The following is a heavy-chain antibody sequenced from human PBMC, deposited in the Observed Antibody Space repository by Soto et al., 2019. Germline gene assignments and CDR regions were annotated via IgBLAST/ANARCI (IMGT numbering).Heavy chain of an antibody. CDR3: QLERKSSGVSDAFDI. CDR2: ISSSGSTI. Sequence: GGSLRLSCAASGFTFSSYEMNWVRQAPGKGLEWVSYISSSGSTIYYADSVKGRFTISRDNAKNSLYLQMNSLRAEDTAVYYCQLERKSSGVSDAFDIWGQGTMVTVSS. V-gene: IGHV3-48*03. CDR1: GFTFSSYE. J-gene: IGHJ3*02. D-gene: IGHD1-1*01.